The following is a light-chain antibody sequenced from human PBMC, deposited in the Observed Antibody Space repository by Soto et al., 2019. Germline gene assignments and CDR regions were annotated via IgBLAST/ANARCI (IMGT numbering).Light chain of an antibody. CDR3: QHYNNWPPLT. V-gene: IGKV3-15*01. Sequence: EIVMTQSPATLSVSPGERATLSCRASQSVSSNLAWYQQKPGQAPRLLIYGASTRATGIPARFSGSGSGTEFTLTISSLQSEDFAVYYCQHYNNWPPLTFGQGTNVEI. J-gene: IGKJ1*01. CDR1: QSVSSN. CDR2: GAS.